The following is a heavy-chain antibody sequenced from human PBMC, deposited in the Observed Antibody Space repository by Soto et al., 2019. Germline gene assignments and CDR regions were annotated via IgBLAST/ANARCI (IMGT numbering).Heavy chain of an antibody. D-gene: IGHD5-18*01. J-gene: IGHJ5*02. CDR2: IYYSGST. CDR1: VDSISNYY. CDR3: ARGRGYSYGLDP. V-gene: IGHV4-59*08. Sequence: SETLSLTCTVSVDSISNYYWSWIRQPPGKGLEWIGYIYYSGSTNYNPSLKSRVSISLGTSKNQFSLRLSSVTAADTAVYYCARGRGYSYGLDPWGQGTLVTVS.